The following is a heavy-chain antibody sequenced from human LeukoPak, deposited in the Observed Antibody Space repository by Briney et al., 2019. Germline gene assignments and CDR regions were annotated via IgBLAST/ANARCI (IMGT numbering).Heavy chain of an antibody. CDR3: ARRSGSYQADFDY. CDR1: GFTFSDYY. CDR2: ISGSGSSI. Sequence: GGSLRLSCAASGFTFSDYYMSWIRQAPGKGLEWVSYISGSGSSIYYADSVKGRFTISRDNAKNSLDLQMNSLGAEDTAVYYCARRSGSYQADFDYWGQGTLVTVS. J-gene: IGHJ4*02. V-gene: IGHV3-11*01. D-gene: IGHD1-26*01.